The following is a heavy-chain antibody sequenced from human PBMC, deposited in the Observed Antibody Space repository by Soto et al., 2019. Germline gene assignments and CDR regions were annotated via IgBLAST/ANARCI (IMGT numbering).Heavy chain of an antibody. V-gene: IGHV3-23*01. CDR3: AVGYGSGSYYRH. D-gene: IGHD3-10*01. J-gene: IGHJ4*02. CDR2: ISGSGSDT. CDR1: GFTFTTYT. Sequence: GESLKISCAASGFTFTTYTMSWVRQAPGKGLEWISAISGSGSDTYFADAVKGRFTISRDNSKNTLYLEMNSLRAEDTAVHYCAVGYGSGSYYRHWGQGTLVTVSS.